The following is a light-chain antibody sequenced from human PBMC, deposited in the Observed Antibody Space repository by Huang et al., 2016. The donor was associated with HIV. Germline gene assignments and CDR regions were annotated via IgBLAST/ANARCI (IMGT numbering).Light chain of an antibody. CDR1: QSISSY. J-gene: IGKJ4*01. V-gene: IGKV1-39*01. Sequence: DIQMTQSPSSLSASVGDRVTITCRASQSISSYLNWYQQKPRKAPKLLTYAASSLQSGVPSRFSGSGSGTDFTLTISSLQPEDFATYYCQQSYSTPLTFGGGTKVEIK. CDR3: QQSYSTPLT. CDR2: AAS.